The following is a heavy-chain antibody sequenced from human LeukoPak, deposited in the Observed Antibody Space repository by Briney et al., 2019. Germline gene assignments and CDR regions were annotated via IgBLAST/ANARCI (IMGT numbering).Heavy chain of an antibody. Sequence: SETLSLTCAVYRGTFSGYYWSWIRQPPGKRLEWVGESNDSGGTNYNPSLKSRVTISADKSKNQVSLKLSSVTAADTAVYYCARVRWELRKWFDPWGQGTLVTVSS. CDR3: ARVRWELRKWFDP. D-gene: IGHD1-26*01. CDR2: SNDSGGT. CDR1: RGTFSGYY. J-gene: IGHJ5*02. V-gene: IGHV4-34*01.